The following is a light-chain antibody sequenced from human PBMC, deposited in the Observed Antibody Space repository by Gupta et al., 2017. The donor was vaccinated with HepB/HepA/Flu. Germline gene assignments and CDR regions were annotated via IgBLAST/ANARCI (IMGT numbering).Light chain of an antibody. J-gene: IGKJ2*01. CDR3: KQYVHNPLN. V-gene: IGKV3-20*01. CDR1: QSITNNF. Sequence: VLAQSPGTLSLSPGERATISCRASQSITNNFLSWYQQKPGQTPRLLIYAASSRAAGIPDRFSGSGSGTDFRLKISSVEAEDVAIYYCKQYVHNPLNFGEGTKVEIK. CDR2: AAS.